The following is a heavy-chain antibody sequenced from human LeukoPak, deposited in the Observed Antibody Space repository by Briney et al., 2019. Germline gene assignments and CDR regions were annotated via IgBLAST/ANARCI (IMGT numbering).Heavy chain of an antibody. J-gene: IGHJ4*02. CDR2: ISYDGSNK. CDR1: GFTFSSYA. CDR3: ARDRSGYSGYDTPDY. D-gene: IGHD5-12*01. V-gene: IGHV3-30*04. Sequence: GGSLRLSCAASGFTFSSYAMHWVRQAPGKGLEWVAVISYDGSNKYYADSVKGRFTISRDNSKNTLYLQMNSLRAEDTAVYYCARDRSGYSGYDTPDYWGQGTLVTVSS.